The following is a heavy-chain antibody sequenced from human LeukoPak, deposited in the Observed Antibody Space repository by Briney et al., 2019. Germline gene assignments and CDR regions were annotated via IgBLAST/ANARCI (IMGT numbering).Heavy chain of an antibody. D-gene: IGHD6-13*01. Sequence: ASVKVSCKASGYTFTGYYMHWVRQAPGQGLEWMGWINPNSGGTNYAQKFQGRVTMTRDTSISTAYMELSRLRSDDTAVYYCARCRVYSISWCDAFDIWGQGTMVTVSS. CDR1: GYTFTGYY. CDR2: INPNSGGT. V-gene: IGHV1-2*02. CDR3: ARCRVYSISWCDAFDI. J-gene: IGHJ3*02.